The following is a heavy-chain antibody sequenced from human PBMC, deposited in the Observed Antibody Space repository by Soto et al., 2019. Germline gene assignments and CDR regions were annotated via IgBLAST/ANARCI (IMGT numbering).Heavy chain of an antibody. J-gene: IGHJ4*02. CDR3: VRQLSYHEHGDY. CDR2: VTSSGTT. D-gene: IGHD2-2*01. V-gene: IGHV4-39*01. CDR1: GGSISSGTYY. Sequence: QLQLQESGPGLVKPSETLSLTCTVSGGSISSGTYYWSWVRQSPGKGLEWIGCVTSSGTTFYAPSLNSRVTISVDTSKTQFSLRLTSVTAADTAFYYCVRQLSYHEHGDYWGQGTLVTVSS.